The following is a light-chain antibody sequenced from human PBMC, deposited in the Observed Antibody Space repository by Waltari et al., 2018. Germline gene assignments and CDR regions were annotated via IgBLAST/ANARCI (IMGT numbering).Light chain of an antibody. Sequence: QSVLTQAPSVSGAPGQRLTISCTGSSSKIGADNDVHWYQHRPGTAPRVVIYQNNKRPSGVPDRFSGSKSGTSASLAITGLQAEDEADYYCQSYDSTLSAVVFGGGTKVTVL. CDR2: QNN. CDR3: QSYDSTLSAVV. V-gene: IGLV1-40*02. J-gene: IGLJ2*01. CDR1: SSKIGADND.